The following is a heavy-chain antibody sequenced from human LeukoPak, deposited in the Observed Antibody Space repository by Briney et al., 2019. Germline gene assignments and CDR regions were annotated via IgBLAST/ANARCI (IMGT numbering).Heavy chain of an antibody. D-gene: IGHD3-10*01. CDR1: GYTFTSYG. CDR2: INPSGGST. CDR3: ARDWPVRGSDY. V-gene: IGHV1-46*01. Sequence: GASVKVSCKASGYTFTSYGISWVRQAPGQGLEWMGIINPSGGSTSYAQKFQGRVTMTRDTSTSTVYMELSSLRSDDTAVYYCARDWPVRGSDYWGQGTLVTVSS. J-gene: IGHJ4*02.